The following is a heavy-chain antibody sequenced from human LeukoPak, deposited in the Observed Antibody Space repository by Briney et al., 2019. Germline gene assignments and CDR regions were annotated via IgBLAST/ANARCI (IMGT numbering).Heavy chain of an antibody. CDR2: ISGSGGST. V-gene: IGHV3-23*01. D-gene: IGHD6-13*01. J-gene: IGHJ4*02. CDR3: AKGDRERASAGTGFDS. CDR1: GFTFSSYA. Sequence: PGESLRLSCAASGFTFSSYAMSWVRQAPGKGLEWVSAISGSGGSTYYADSVKGRFTFSRDNSKNTLSLQMNSLRLDDTAMYYCAKGDRERASAGTGFDSWGQGTLVTVSS.